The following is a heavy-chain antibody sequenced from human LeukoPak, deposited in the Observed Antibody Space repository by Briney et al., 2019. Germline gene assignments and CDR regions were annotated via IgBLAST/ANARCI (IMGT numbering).Heavy chain of an antibody. J-gene: IGHJ4*02. CDR2: IYYDGST. CDR3: ARACGHTTSCSGGFDY. CDR1: GGSISNSNYY. D-gene: IGHD2-2*01. Sequence: PSETLSLTCTVSGGSISNSNYYWGWIRQPPGKGLEWIGSIYYDGSTYYNPSLKGRVTMSVDTSKNQFPLKLTSVTAADTAVYYCARACGHTTSCSGGFDYWGQGTLVTVSS. V-gene: IGHV4-39*01.